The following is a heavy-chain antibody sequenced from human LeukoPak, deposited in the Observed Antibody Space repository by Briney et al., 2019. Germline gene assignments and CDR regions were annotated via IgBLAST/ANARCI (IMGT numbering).Heavy chain of an antibody. CDR3: AKGPYGDYYFDY. J-gene: IGHJ4*02. V-gene: IGHV3-30*02. Sequence: GGALRLSCAASGFTFSSYCMHWGRQAPGKGVGWGAFIRYDGSNKYYADSVKGRFTISRDNSKNTLYLQMNSLRAEDTAVYYCAKGPYGDYYFDYWGQGTLVTVSS. D-gene: IGHD4-17*01. CDR2: IRYDGSNK. CDR1: GFTFSSYC.